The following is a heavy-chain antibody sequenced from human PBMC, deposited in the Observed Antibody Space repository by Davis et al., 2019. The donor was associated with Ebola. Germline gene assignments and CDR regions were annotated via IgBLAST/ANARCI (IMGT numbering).Heavy chain of an antibody. CDR1: GFTFSNAW. J-gene: IGHJ6*02. Sequence: GESLKISCAASGFTFSNAWMSWVRQAPGKGLEWVGRIKSKTDGGTTDYAAPVKGRFTIPRDDSKNTLYLQMNSLKTEDTAVYYCTTDRGSSYYYYYYGMDVWGQGTTVTVSS. CDR3: TTDRGSSYYYYYYGMDV. D-gene: IGHD6-13*01. V-gene: IGHV3-15*01. CDR2: IKSKTDGGTT.